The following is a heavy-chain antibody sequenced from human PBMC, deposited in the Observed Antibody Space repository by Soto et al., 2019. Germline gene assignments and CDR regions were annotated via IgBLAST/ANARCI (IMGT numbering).Heavy chain of an antibody. CDR1: GFTFSSYG. D-gene: IGHD3-22*01. CDR2: VSYDGSNK. CDR3: AKDTYYYDRSGYYTYDH. J-gene: IGHJ4*02. Sequence: LRLSCAASGFTFSSYGVHWVRQAPGKGLEWVASVSYDGSNKHYGDSVKGRFTISRDNSRNTLDLQMNSLRAEDTAVYYCAKDTYYYDRSGYYTYDHWGQGTQVTVSS. V-gene: IGHV3-30*18.